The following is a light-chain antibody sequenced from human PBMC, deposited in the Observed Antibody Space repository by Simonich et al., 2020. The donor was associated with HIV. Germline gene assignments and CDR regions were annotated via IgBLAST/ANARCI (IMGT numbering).Light chain of an antibody. Sequence: QSALTQPASVSGSPGQSITISCTGTSSDIGGYSYVSWYQQHPGKAPKIIIYDVNNRTSGISNRFSGSKSGNTASLTISGLQAEDEADYYCSSYISSITYVLFGGGTKLTVL. CDR2: DVN. CDR1: SSDIGGYSY. CDR3: SSYISSITYVL. V-gene: IGLV2-14*03. J-gene: IGLJ2*01.